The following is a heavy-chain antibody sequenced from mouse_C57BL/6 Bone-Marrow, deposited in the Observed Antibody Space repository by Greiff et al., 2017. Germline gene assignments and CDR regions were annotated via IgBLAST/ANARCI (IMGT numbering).Heavy chain of an antibody. CDR3: ARDGLGLDY. V-gene: IGHV3-1*01. Sequence: VQLKESGPGMVKPSQSLSLTCTVTGYSITSGYDWHWIRHFPGNKLEWIGYISYSGSTNYNPSLKSRISITHDTSKNHFFLKLNSVTTEDTATYYCARDGLGLDYWGQGTTLTVSS. J-gene: IGHJ2*01. CDR2: ISYSGST. D-gene: IGHD4-1*01. CDR1: GYSITSGYD.